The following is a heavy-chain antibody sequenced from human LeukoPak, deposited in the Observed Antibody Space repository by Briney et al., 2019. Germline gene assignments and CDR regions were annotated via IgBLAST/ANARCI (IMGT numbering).Heavy chain of an antibody. CDR3: ASSTGDYEDYYGMDV. CDR2: IYSGGST. CDR1: GFTVSSNY. J-gene: IGHJ6*02. Sequence: PGRSLRLSCAASGFTVSSNYMSWVRQAPGKGLEWVSVIYSGGSTYYADSVKGRFTISRDNSKNTLYLQMNSLRAEDTAVYYCASSTGDYEDYYGMDVWGQGTTVTVSS. D-gene: IGHD2-2*01. V-gene: IGHV3-53*01.